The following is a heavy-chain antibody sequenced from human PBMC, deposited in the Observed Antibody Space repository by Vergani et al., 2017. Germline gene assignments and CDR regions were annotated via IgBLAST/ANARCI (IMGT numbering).Heavy chain of an antibody. D-gene: IGHD6-19*01. CDR3: ARGSLPYIAVAGTGAFDI. V-gene: IGHV1-69*01. Sequence: QVHLVQSGAEVKKPGSSVKVSCKASGGTFSSYAISWVRQAPGQGLEWMGGIIPIFGTANYAQKFQGRVTITADESTSTAYMELSSLRSEDTAVYYCARGSLPYIAVAGTGAFDIWGQGTMVTVSS. J-gene: IGHJ3*02. CDR1: GGTFSSYA. CDR2: IIPIFGTA.